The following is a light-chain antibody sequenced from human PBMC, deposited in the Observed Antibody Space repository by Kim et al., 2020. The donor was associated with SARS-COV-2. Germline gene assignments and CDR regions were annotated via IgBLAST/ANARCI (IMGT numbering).Light chain of an antibody. Sequence: NFMLTQPHSVSESPGKTVTISCTRSSGSIDDNYVQWYQQRPGGVPTTVIYEDDQRPSGVSDRFSGSIDNSSNSASLTFSGLRTEDDADYYCQSYNRDNVIFGGGTQLTVL. V-gene: IGLV6-57*04. CDR1: SGSIDDNY. J-gene: IGLJ2*01. CDR3: QSYNRDNVI. CDR2: EDD.